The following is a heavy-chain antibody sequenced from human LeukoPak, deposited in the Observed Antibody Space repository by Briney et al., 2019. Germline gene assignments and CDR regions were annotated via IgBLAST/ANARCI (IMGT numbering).Heavy chain of an antibody. CDR1: GFTVSSNY. CDR2: IYSGGST. D-gene: IGHD3-22*01. CDR3: AKDREYYDSSGYTPDY. V-gene: IGHV3-53*01. J-gene: IGHJ4*02. Sequence: PGGSLRLSCAASGFTVSSNYMSWVRQAPGKGLEWVSVIYSGGSTYYADSVKGRFTISRDNSKNTLYLQMNSLRAEDTAVYYCAKDREYYDSSGYTPDYWGQGTPVTVSS.